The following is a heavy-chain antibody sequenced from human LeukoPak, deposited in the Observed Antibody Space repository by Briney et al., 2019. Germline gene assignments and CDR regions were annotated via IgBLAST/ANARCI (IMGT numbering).Heavy chain of an antibody. CDR3: ARDLASYYYGSGSYLGGGDY. V-gene: IGHV1-46*01. CDR1: GYTFTSYG. J-gene: IGHJ4*02. CDR2: INPSGGST. D-gene: IGHD3-10*01. Sequence: GASVKVSCKASGYTFTSYGISWVRQAPGQGLEWMGIINPSGGSTSYAQKFQGRVTMTRDTSTSTVYMELSSLRSEDTAVYYCARDLASYYYGSGSYLGGGDYWGQGTLVTVSS.